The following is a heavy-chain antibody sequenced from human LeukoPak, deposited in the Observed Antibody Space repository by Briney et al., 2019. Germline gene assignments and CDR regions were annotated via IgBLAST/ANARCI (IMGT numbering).Heavy chain of an antibody. Sequence: PSGTLSLTCAVSGGSISSSNWWSWVRQPPGKGLEWIGEIYHSGSTYYNPSLKSRVTISIDTSKNQFSLKLTSVTAADTAIYYCARDGRSGYEDLWGPGTLVTVSS. J-gene: IGHJ5*02. V-gene: IGHV4-4*02. CDR3: ARDGRSGYEDL. D-gene: IGHD5-12*01. CDR2: IYHSGST. CDR1: GGSISSSNW.